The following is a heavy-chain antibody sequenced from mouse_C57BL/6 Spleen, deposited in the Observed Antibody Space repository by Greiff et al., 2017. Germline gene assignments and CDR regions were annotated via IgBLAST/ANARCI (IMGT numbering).Heavy chain of an antibody. CDR2: INPNNGGT. D-gene: IGHD2-4*01. CDR1: GYTFTDYT. V-gene: IGHV1-18*01. Sequence: VQLQQSGPELVKPGASVKIPCKASGYTFTDYTMDWVKQSHGKSLEWIGDINPNNGGTIYNQKFKGKATLTVGKSSSTAYMELRSLTSEDTAVYYCARSGIYYDYDGGVFDYWGQGTTLTVSS. CDR3: ARSGIYYDYDGGVFDY. J-gene: IGHJ2*01.